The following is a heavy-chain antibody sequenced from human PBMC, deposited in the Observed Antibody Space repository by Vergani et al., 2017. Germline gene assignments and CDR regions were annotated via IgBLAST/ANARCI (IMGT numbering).Heavy chain of an antibody. V-gene: IGHV3-30*02. CDR3: AKEGGGYCSGGTCYPGY. Sequence: QVQLVESGGGVVQPGGSLRLSCAASGFTFNSYGMQWVRQAPGKGLEWVASIRSDESRRYYGDSMEGPFTISRDNSKNTLYLQMKSLRPEDTAVYYCAKEGGGYCSGGTCYPGYWGQGTLVIVSS. D-gene: IGHD2-15*01. CDR2: IRSDESRR. J-gene: IGHJ4*02. CDR1: GFTFNSYG.